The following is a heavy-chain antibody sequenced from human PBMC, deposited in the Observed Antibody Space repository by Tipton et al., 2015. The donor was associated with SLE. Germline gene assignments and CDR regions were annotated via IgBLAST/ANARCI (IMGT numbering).Heavy chain of an antibody. J-gene: IGHJ6*02. CDR3: ARQHYYYYYGMDV. Sequence: TLSLTCAVYGGSFSGYYWSWIRQPPGKGLEWIGEINHSGSTNYNPSLKSRVTISRDTSKNQFSLRLSSVTAADTAVYYCARQHYYYYYGMDVWGQGTTVTVSS. V-gene: IGHV4-34*01. CDR1: GGSFSGYY. CDR2: INHSGST.